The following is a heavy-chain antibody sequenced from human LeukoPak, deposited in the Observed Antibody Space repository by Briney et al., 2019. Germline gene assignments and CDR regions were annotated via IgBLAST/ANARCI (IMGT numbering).Heavy chain of an antibody. V-gene: IGHV4-39*01. CDR3: ATAQYCSSTSCSAFDI. CDR2: IYYSGST. CDR1: GGSISSSSYY. Sequence: SETLSLTCTVSGGSISSSSYYWGWIRQPPGKGLEWIGSIYYSGSTYYNPSLKSRVTISVDTSKNQFSLKLSSVTAADTAVYYCATAQYCSSTSCSAFDIWGQGTMVTVSS. D-gene: IGHD2-2*01. J-gene: IGHJ3*02.